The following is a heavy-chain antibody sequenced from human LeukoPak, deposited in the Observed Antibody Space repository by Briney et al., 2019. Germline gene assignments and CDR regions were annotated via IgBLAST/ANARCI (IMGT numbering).Heavy chain of an antibody. J-gene: IGHJ4*02. Sequence: GGSLRLSCAASGFTFSSYGMHWVRQAPGKGLEWVANIKQDGSEKYYVDSLKGRFTISRDNAKNSLHLQMNSLRAEDTAVYYCARDAYGGSFSGHWGQGTLVTVS. CDR1: GFTFSSYG. CDR2: IKQDGSEK. D-gene: IGHD1-26*01. V-gene: IGHV3-7*01. CDR3: ARDAYGGSFSGH.